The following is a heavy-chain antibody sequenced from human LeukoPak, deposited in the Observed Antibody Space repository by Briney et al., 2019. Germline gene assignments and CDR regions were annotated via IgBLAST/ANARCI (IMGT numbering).Heavy chain of an antibody. CDR1: GGSISSGGYS. J-gene: IGHJ4*02. CDR3: ARGGDCSSTSCYKFDY. V-gene: IGHV4-30-2*01. D-gene: IGHD2-2*02. CDR2: IHHSGST. Sequence: SETLSLTCAVSGGSISSGGYSWGWIRQPPAKGLEWIGYIHHSGSTYYNPSLKSRVTISVDRSKNQFSLKLSSVTAADTAVYYCARGGDCSSTSCYKFDYWGQGTLVTVSS.